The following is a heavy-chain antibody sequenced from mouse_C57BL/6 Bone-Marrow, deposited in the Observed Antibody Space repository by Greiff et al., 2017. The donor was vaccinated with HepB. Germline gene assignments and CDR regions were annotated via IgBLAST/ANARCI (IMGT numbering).Heavy chain of an antibody. CDR3: ARGITTVVRAY. CDR2: ISDGGSYT. J-gene: IGHJ3*01. Sequence: EVKLMESGGGLVKPGGSLKLSCAASGFTFSSYAMSWVRQTPEQRLEWVATISDGGSYTYYPDNVKGRFTISRDNAKNNLYLQMSHLKSEDTAMYYCARGITTVVRAYWGQGTLVTVSA. D-gene: IGHD1-1*01. CDR1: GFTFSSYA. V-gene: IGHV5-4*03.